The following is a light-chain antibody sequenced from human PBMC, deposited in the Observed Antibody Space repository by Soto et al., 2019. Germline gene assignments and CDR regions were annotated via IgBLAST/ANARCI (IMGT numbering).Light chain of an antibody. V-gene: IGLV1-44*01. CDR2: SNN. CDR3: AAWDDSLNGVV. Sequence: QSVLTQPPSASGTPGQRVTISCSGSSSNIGSNPVDWYQQFPGTAPKVLIYSNNQRPSVVSDRFSGSKSGTAASLAIGGLQSEDEADYYCAAWDDSLNGVVFGGGTKVTVL. J-gene: IGLJ2*01. CDR1: SSNIGSNP.